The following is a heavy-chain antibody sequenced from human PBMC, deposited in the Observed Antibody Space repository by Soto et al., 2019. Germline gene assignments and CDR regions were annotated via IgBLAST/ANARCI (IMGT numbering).Heavy chain of an antibody. CDR1: GVTFSSYS. D-gene: IGHD4-17*01. CDR3: ARDLDYGDYGLYYYGMDV. V-gene: IGHV3-48*02. Sequence: GGSLRLSCAASGVTFSSYSINCGRQAPGKGLEWVSYISSSSSTIYYADSVKGRFTISRDNAKNSLYLQMNSLRDEDTAVYYCARDLDYGDYGLYYYGMDVWGQGTTVTVSS. J-gene: IGHJ6*02. CDR2: ISSSSSTI.